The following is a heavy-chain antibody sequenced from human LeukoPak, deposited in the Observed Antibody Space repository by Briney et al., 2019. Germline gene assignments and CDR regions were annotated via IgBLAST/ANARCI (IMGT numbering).Heavy chain of an antibody. J-gene: IGHJ4*02. CDR1: GFTFSSYA. CDR3: ARDRRSFDY. Sequence: PGRSLRHSCAASGFTFSSYAMHWVRQAPGKGLEWVAVISYDGSNKYYADSVKGRFTISRDNSKNTLYLQMNSLRAEDTAAYYCARDRRSFDYWGQGTLVTVSS. V-gene: IGHV3-30-3*01. CDR2: ISYDGSNK.